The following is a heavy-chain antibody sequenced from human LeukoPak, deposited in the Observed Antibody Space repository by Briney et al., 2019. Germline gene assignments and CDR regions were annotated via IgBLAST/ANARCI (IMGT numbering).Heavy chain of an antibody. V-gene: IGHV3-30*02. CDR1: RFTFSSYG. CDR3: AELGITMIGGV. D-gene: IGHD3-10*02. Sequence: GGSLRLSCAASRFTFSSYGMHWVRQAPGKGLEWVALIQSDGSDKYYADSVKGRFTISRDNSKNMLYLQMNSLTPEDTAVYYCAELGITMIGGVWGKGTTVTISS. CDR2: IQSDGSDK. J-gene: IGHJ6*04.